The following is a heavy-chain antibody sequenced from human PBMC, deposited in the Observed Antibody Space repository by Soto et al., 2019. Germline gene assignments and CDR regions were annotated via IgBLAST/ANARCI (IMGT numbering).Heavy chain of an antibody. CDR2: IYYRGNT. CDR3: ARDPLPGY. V-gene: IGHV4-59*01. J-gene: IGHJ4*02. Sequence: QVQLQESGPGLVKPSKTLSLTCTVSGGTINSDYWSWIRQPPGKGLEWIGYIYYRGNTNYNPSLKSRVTISIDTSKNQFSLKLSSVTAADTAVYYCARDPLPGYWGQGTLVTVSS. CDR1: GGTINSDY.